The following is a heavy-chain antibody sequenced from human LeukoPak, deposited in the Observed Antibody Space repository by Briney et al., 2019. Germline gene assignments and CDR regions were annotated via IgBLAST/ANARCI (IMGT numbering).Heavy chain of an antibody. CDR3: ARDPAAWYYDILTGYSFDY. D-gene: IGHD3-9*01. V-gene: IGHV4-39*07. J-gene: IGHJ4*02. CDR1: GGSISSSSYY. CDR2: IYYSGST. Sequence: SETLSLTCTVSGGSISSSSYYWGWIRQPPGKGLDWIGSIYYSGSTYYNPSLKSRVTISVDTSKNQFSLKLSSVTAADTAVYYCARDPAAWYYDILTGYSFDYWGQGTLVTVSS.